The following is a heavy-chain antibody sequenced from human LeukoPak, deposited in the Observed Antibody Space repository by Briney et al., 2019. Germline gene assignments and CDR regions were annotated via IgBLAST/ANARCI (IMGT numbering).Heavy chain of an antibody. CDR3: AKLNNSSPDWFFDY. CDR2: INTDGSST. V-gene: IGHV3-74*01. J-gene: IGHJ4*02. Sequence: GGSLRLSCAASGFTFSSYWMHWVRQAPGKGLVWVSRINTDGSSTSYADSVKGRFTISRDNAKNTLYLQMDSLRADDTAVYYCAKLNNSSPDWFFDYWGQGTLVTVSS. CDR1: GFTFSSYW. D-gene: IGHD3-9*01.